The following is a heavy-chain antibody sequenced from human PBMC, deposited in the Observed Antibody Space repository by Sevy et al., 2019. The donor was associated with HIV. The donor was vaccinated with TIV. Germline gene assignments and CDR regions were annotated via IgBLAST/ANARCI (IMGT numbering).Heavy chain of an antibody. Sequence: SENLSLTCTISGDSITTNDYFWTWIRQSPGKGVEWIGYLYYSGSTAYNPSLKSRVSISADTTKSHFSLNLNSVTGADTAIYYCARAVGFTRGAFDIWGQGITVTVSS. CDR2: LYYSGST. CDR1: GDSITTNDYF. V-gene: IGHV4-30-4*01. D-gene: IGHD3-10*01. CDR3: ARAVGFTRGAFDI. J-gene: IGHJ3*02.